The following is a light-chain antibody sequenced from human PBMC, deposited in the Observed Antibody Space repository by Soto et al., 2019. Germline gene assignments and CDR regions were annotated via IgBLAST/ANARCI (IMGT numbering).Light chain of an antibody. Sequence: QYALTQPPSASGSPGQSVTISCTGTSSDVGGYKYVSWYQQHPGKAPKLLIYEVSKRPSGVPDRFSGSKSGNTASLTVSGLQAADEADYHCSSYAGSYNWVFGGGTKLTVL. CDR3: SSYAGSYNWV. V-gene: IGLV2-8*01. CDR2: EVS. J-gene: IGLJ3*02. CDR1: SSDVGGYKY.